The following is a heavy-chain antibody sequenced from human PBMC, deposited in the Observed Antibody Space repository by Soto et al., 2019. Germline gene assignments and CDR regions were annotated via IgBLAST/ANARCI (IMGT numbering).Heavy chain of an antibody. CDR2: MGGSVDSK. J-gene: IGHJ5*02. CDR1: GFAFGRDA. D-gene: IGHD6-19*01. V-gene: IGHV3-23*01. Sequence: EVQLLESGGGLVKPGGSLRLSCAASGFAFGRDALSWVRQAPGKGLEWVSAMGGSVDSKSYADSDKGRFTISREDPKNTRFQEMNSMRPEDTAIYFCARDQISGWYDNWGQGTLVTVSS. CDR3: ARDQISGWYDN.